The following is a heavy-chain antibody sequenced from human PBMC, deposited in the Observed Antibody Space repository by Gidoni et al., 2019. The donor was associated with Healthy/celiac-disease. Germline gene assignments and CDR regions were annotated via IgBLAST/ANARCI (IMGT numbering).Heavy chain of an antibody. V-gene: IGHV3-23*01. J-gene: IGHJ4*02. D-gene: IGHD3-22*01. Sequence: EVQLLESGGGLVQPGGSLRLSCSAPGFTFSSYAMGWVRQAPGKGLEWVSAISGSGGSTYYADSVKGRFTISRDNSKNTLYLQMNSLRAEDTAVYYCAKLSYYDSSGYREADYWGQGTLVTVSS. CDR1: GFTFSSYA. CDR3: AKLSYYDSSGYREADY. CDR2: ISGSGGST.